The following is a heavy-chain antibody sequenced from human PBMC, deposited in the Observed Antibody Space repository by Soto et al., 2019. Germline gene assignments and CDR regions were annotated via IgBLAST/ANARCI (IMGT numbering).Heavy chain of an antibody. CDR3: ARDDSDYDILTGYYPDYYYYGMDV. Sequence: GASVKVSCRASGDTFTSYYMHWVRQAPGQGLEWMGIINPSGGSTSYAQKFQGRVTMTRDTSTSTVYMELSSLRSEDTAVYYCARDDSDYDILTGYYPDYYYYGMDVWGQGTTVTVSS. D-gene: IGHD3-9*01. CDR2: INPSGGST. J-gene: IGHJ6*02. CDR1: GDTFTSYY. V-gene: IGHV1-46*01.